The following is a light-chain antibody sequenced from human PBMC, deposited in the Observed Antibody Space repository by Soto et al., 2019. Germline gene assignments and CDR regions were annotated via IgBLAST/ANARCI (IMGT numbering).Light chain of an antibody. CDR2: TNN. Sequence: QPVLTQPPSTSGTPGQRVTISCSGSSSNIGSNTVHWYQQIPGTAPKLLIYTNNQRSSGVSDRFFGSKSDTSASLVISGLQSEDEADYYCATWDNGLTGVVFGGGTKLTVL. J-gene: IGLJ2*01. CDR3: ATWDNGLTGVV. CDR1: SSNIGSNT. V-gene: IGLV1-44*01.